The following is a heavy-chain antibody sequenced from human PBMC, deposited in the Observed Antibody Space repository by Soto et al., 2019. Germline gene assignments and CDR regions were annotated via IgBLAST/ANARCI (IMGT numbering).Heavy chain of an antibody. V-gene: IGHV4-59*01. CDR3: ARVPLNRYYYDSSGYTPFDY. J-gene: IGHJ4*02. Sequence: SETLSLTCTVSGGSISSYYWSWVRQPPGKGLEWIGYIYYSGSTNYNPSLKSRVTISVDTSKNQFSLKLSAVTAADTAVYYCARVPLNRYYYDSSGYTPFDYWGQGTLVTVSS. CDR1: GGSISSYY. CDR2: IYYSGST. D-gene: IGHD3-22*01.